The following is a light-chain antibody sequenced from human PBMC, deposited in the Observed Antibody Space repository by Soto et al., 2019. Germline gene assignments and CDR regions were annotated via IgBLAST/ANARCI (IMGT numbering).Light chain of an antibody. CDR2: GAS. CDR1: QSVSNNY. V-gene: IGKV3-20*01. CDR3: QQYGSSPPIT. Sequence: EIVLTQSPGTLSLSPGERATLSCRASQSVSNNYLAWYQQKPGQAPRLLIYGASSRATGIPDRFTGSASGTDFTLTIARLEPADYAVYYCQQYGSSPPITFGQGTRLDIK. J-gene: IGKJ5*01.